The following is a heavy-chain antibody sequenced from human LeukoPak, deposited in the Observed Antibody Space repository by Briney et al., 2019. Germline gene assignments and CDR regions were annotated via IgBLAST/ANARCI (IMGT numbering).Heavy chain of an antibody. D-gene: IGHD3-3*01. V-gene: IGHV3-30*01. CDR3: AREGYYDYWSGYFTYFDL. J-gene: IGHJ4*02. CDR1: GLTFSTYA. CDR2: ISYNGGKI. Sequence: GGSLRLSCAASGLTFSTYAMHWVRQAPGKGLEWVSIISYNGGKIHYADSVKGRFTFSRDNSKNTLYLQINSLRPEDTAVYYCAREGYYDYWSGYFTYFDLWGQGTLVTVSS.